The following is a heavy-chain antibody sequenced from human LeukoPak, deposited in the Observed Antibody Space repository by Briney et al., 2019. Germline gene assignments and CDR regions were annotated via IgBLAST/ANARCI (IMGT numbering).Heavy chain of an antibody. CDR3: SGEGYSYGYYFDY. CDR1: GFTVSSNY. CDR2: IYSGGST. D-gene: IGHD5-18*01. Sequence: PGGSLRLSCAASGFTVSSNYMSWVRQAPGKGLEWVSVIYSGGSTYYADSVKGRFTISRDNSKNTLYLQMNSLRAKDTAVYYCSGEGYSYGYYFDYWGQGTLVTVSS. J-gene: IGHJ4*02. V-gene: IGHV3-53*01.